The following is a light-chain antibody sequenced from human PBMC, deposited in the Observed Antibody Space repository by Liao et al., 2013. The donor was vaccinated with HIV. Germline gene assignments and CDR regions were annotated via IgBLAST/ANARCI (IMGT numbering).Light chain of an antibody. CDR2: YDR. CDR3: QVWDSSSQNVV. CDR1: DIGSRS. J-gene: IGLJ2*01. V-gene: IGLV3-21*04. Sequence: SYELAQPPSVSVAPGETARIPCGGSDIGSRSVHWYQQKPGQAPLLVISYDRDRPSGIPERFSGANSGDTATLTISRVEAGDEADFYCQVWDSSSQNVVFGGGTKLTVL.